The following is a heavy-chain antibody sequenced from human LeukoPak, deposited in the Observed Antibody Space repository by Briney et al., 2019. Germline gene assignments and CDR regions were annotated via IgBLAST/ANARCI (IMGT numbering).Heavy chain of an antibody. D-gene: IGHD3-3*01. Sequence: SETLSLTCTVSGGSISSYYWSWIRQPPGKGLEWIGYIYYSGSTNYNPSLKSRVTISVDTSKNQFSLKLSSVTAADTAVYYCASCRSGYSLINYYYGMDVWGQGTTVTVSS. V-gene: IGHV4-59*01. CDR3: ASCRSGYSLINYYYGMDV. CDR2: IYYSGST. CDR1: GGSISSYY. J-gene: IGHJ6*02.